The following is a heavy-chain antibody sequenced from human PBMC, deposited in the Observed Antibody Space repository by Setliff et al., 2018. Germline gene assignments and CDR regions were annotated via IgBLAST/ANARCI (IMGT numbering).Heavy chain of an antibody. D-gene: IGHD3-10*01. CDR3: ARHGPTRTDSWFDSFDV. CDR2: IYDTGST. Sequence: KPSETLSLTCTVPDGSISNAYWSWIRQSPGKGLEWIGYIYDTGSTNSGPSLKSRVTMSVDTSKNQVSLKMTSVTAADTAVYYCARHGPTRTDSWFDSFDVWGQGTKVTVSS. V-gene: IGHV4-59*08. CDR1: DGSISNAY. J-gene: IGHJ3*01.